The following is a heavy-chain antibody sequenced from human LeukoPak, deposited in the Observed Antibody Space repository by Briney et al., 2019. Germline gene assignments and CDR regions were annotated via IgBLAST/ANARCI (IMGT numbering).Heavy chain of an antibody. CDR2: IYYSGST. CDR1: GGSISSYY. J-gene: IGHJ4*02. CDR3: ARFYYDILTGYYSGYYFDY. D-gene: IGHD3-9*01. Sequence: SETLSLTCTVSGGSISSYYWSWIRQPPGKGLEWIGYIYYSGSTNYNPSLKSRVTISVDTSKNQFSLKLSSVTAADTAVYYCARFYYDILTGYYSGYYFDYWGQGTLVTVSS. V-gene: IGHV4-59*01.